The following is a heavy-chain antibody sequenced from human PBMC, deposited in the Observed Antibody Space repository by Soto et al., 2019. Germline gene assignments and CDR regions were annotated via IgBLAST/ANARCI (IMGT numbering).Heavy chain of an antibody. CDR3: ARSLYSSGSNASYYFDY. J-gene: IGHJ4*02. CDR1: GGSISSGDYY. V-gene: IGHV4-30-4*01. CDR2: IYYSGST. Sequence: PSEPLSLTCTVSGGSISSGDYYWSWIRQPPGKGLEWIGYIYYSGSTYYNPSLKSRVTISVDTSKNQFSLKLSSVTAADTAVYYCARSLYSSGSNASYYFDYWGQGTLVTVSS. D-gene: IGHD6-19*01.